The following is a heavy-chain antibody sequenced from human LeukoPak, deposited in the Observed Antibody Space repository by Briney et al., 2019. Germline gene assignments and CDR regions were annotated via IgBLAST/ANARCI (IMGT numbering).Heavy chain of an antibody. CDR2: IWYDGSNK. J-gene: IGHJ6*02. CDR1: GFTFSSYG. D-gene: IGHD3-22*01. Sequence: PGGSLRLSCAASGFTFSSYGMHWVRQAPGKGLEWVAVIWYDGSNKYYADSVKGRFTISRDNSKNTLYLRMNSLRAEDTAVYYCARDGGYYDLYYYYGMDVWGQGTTVTVSS. CDR3: ARDGGYYDLYYYYGMDV. V-gene: IGHV3-33*01.